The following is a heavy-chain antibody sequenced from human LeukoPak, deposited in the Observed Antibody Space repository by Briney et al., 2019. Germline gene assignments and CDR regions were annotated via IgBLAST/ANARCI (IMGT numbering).Heavy chain of an antibody. CDR3: ARTISGSSWYTGIPTGVPGRDNWFDP. CDR2: INHSGST. CDR1: GGSFSGYY. D-gene: IGHD6-13*01. J-gene: IGHJ5*02. Sequence: SETLSLTCAVYGGSFSGYYWSWIRQPPGKGLEWIGEINHSGSTNYNPSLKSRVTISVDTSKNQFSLKLSFVTAADTAVYYCARTISGSSWYTGIPTGVPGRDNWFDPWGQGTLVTVSS. V-gene: IGHV4-34*01.